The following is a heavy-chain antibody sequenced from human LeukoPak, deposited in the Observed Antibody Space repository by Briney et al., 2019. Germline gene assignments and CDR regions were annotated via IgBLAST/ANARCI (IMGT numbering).Heavy chain of an antibody. D-gene: IGHD3-3*01. CDR1: GGSVSSGSYY. V-gene: IGHV4-61*01. CDR3: ARHARYDFWSGSAKYSYYGMDV. Sequence: SETLSLTCTVSGGSVSSGSYYWSWIRQPPGKGPEWIAYIYDSGTTNYKPSLKSRVTISRDTTKNEVSLKVSSVTAADTAVYFCARHARYDFWSGSAKYSYYGMDVWGQGTTVTVSS. CDR2: IYDSGTT. J-gene: IGHJ6*02.